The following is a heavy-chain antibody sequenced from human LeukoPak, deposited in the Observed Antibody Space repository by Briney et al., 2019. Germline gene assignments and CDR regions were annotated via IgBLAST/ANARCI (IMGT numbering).Heavy chain of an antibody. J-gene: IGHJ5*02. CDR2: ISAYNGNT. D-gene: IGHD3-3*01. CDR1: GYTFTSYG. V-gene: IGHV1-18*01. Sequence: ASVKVSCKASGYTFTSYGISWVRQAPGQGLEWMGWISAYNGNTNYAQKLQGRVTMTKDTSTSTAYMELRSLRSDATAVYYCARDRPYDFWSGFQTQSNWFDPWGQGTLVTVSS. CDR3: ARDRPYDFWSGFQTQSNWFDP.